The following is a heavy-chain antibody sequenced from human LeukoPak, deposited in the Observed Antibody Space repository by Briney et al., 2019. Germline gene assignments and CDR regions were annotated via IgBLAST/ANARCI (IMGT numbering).Heavy chain of an antibody. CDR3: AREAYCGGDCSPHFDY. D-gene: IGHD2-21*02. Sequence: SETLSLTCTVSGGSISSCYWSWIWQPPGKGLEWIGYIYYSGSTNYNPSLKSRVTISVDTSKNQFSLKLSSVTAADTAVYYCAREAYCGGDCSPHFDYWGQGTLVTVSS. V-gene: IGHV4-59*01. J-gene: IGHJ4*02. CDR2: IYYSGST. CDR1: GGSISSCY.